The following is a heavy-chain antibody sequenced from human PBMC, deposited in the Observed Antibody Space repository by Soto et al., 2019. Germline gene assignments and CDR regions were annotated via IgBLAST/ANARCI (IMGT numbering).Heavy chain of an antibody. D-gene: IGHD1-26*01. V-gene: IGHV3-23*01. CDR1: GLTFSDYY. Sequence: PGGSLRLSCAASGLTFSDYYMTWVRQAPGRGLEWDSAISGTGSPTYYADSVKGRFTISRDNSKNTLYLQMNSLRADDTAFYYCARDMSGGTYNYYYGMDVWGQGTTVTVSS. CDR3: ARDMSGGTYNYYYGMDV. J-gene: IGHJ6*02. CDR2: ISGTGSPT.